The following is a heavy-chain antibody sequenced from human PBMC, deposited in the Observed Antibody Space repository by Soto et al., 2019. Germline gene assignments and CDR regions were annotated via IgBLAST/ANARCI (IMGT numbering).Heavy chain of an antibody. CDR2: IDVDKSDA. D-gene: IGHD2-15*01. CDR3: PRRHIVHAALDS. CDR1: GYHFTTFR. Sequence: HGASLKISCLGSGYHFTTFRLAWVRQVPGKGLEWMGTIDVDKSDATYSPSLQGQATISVDSSINTIYLQWDSLKTSDTAIYYCPRRHIVHAALDSWGHGTLVTVS. J-gene: IGHJ5*01. V-gene: IGHV5-51*01.